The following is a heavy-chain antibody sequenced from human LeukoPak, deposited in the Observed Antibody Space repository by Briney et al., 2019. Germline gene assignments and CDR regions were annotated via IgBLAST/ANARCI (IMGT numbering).Heavy chain of an antibody. CDR3: AREHNYAFDN. CDR2: VGISSGNT. V-gene: IGHV3-48*04. CDR1: GFTFSDYG. J-gene: IGHJ4*02. D-gene: IGHD1-1*01. Sequence: PGGSLRLSCAASGFTFSDYGMNWVRQAPGKGLEWISYVGISSGNTKYADSVKGRFTISGDSARNSLYLQMSSLRVEDTAVYYCAREHNYAFDNWGQGTLVTVSS.